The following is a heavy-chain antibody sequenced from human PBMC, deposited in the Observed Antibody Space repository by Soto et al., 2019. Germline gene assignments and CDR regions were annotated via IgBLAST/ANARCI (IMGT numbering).Heavy chain of an antibody. J-gene: IGHJ5*02. Sequence: QITLKESGPTLVKPTQTLTLTCTFSGFSLTTRGVGVGWIRQPPGKALECLALIYSDDDKRYSPSLQSRLSITKDTSKNQVVLTKTNVDPVETATYYCAHIPNYYQYDWFDPWGQGTLVSV. V-gene: IGHV2-5*02. CDR2: IYSDDDK. D-gene: IGHD3-16*01. CDR3: AHIPNYYQYDWFDP. CDR1: GFSLTTRGVG.